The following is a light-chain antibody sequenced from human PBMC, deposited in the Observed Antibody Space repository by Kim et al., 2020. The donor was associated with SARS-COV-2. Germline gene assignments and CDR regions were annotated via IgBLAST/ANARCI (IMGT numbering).Light chain of an antibody. CDR2: DVS. CDR1: SSDVGGYNY. V-gene: IGLV2-14*01. Sequence: QSALTQPASVSGSPGQSITISCTGTSSDVGGYNYVSWYQQRPGTAPKLMIYDVSKRPSGVSNRFSGSKSGNTASLTISGLQAEDESDYYCSSYRSNRDVLFGGGTQLTVL. CDR3: SSYRSNRDVL. J-gene: IGLJ2*01.